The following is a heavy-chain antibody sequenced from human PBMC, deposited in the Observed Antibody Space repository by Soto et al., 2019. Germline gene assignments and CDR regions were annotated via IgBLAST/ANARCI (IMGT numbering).Heavy chain of an antibody. J-gene: IGHJ4*02. CDR1: GFTLSSRW. Sequence: EVQLVESGGGLVQPGGSLRLSCAASGFTLSSRWMHWVRQAPGKGLVWVSRIKTDGTSTSYADSVKGRFTISRDNANNTLYLQMNSLRAEDTGMYCCARDQDTYGQAVFDSWGQGTLVTVSS. CDR2: IKTDGTST. V-gene: IGHV3-74*01. CDR3: ARDQDTYGQAVFDS. D-gene: IGHD2-15*01.